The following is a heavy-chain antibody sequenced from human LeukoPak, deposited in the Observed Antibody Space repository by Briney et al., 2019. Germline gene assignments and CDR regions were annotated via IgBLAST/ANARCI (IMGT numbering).Heavy chain of an antibody. D-gene: IGHD1-26*01. V-gene: IGHV3-66*01. CDR1: GFTVSSNY. CDR3: ASSGRWALYYFDY. CDR2: IYSGGST. Sequence: GGSLRLSCAASGFTVSSNYMSWVRQAPGKGLEWVSVIYSGGSTYYADSVKGRFTISRDNSKNTLYLQMNSLRAEDTAVYYCASSGRWALYYFDYWGQGTLVTVSS. J-gene: IGHJ4*02.